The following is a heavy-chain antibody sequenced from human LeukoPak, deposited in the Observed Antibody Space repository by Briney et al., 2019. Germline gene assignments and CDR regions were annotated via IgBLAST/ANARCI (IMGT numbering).Heavy chain of an antibody. V-gene: IGHV3-74*01. CDR3: GRVGDREPFDF. CDR2: INSDRCST. Sequence: PGGSLRLSCAASGFTFSSYWMHWVSRDPGKGLVGVSRINSDRCSTSYADSVKGRFTISRDNAKNTLYLEMNSLSGEGTAVYYCGRVGDREPFDFWGQGTLVSISS. J-gene: IGHJ4*02. CDR1: GFTFSSYW.